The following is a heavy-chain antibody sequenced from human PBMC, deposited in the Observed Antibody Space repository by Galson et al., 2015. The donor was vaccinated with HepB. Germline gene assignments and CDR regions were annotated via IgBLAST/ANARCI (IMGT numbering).Heavy chain of an antibody. J-gene: IGHJ4*02. D-gene: IGHD4-17*01. V-gene: IGHV3-21*01. CDR2: ISSSSSYI. CDR1: GFTFSSYS. CDR3: ARVPRTVTTDDDY. Sequence: SLRLSCAASGFTFSSYSMNWVRQAPGKGLEWVSSISSSSSYIYYADSVKGRFTISRDNAKNSLYLQMNSLRAEDTAVYYCARVPRTVTTDDDYWGQGTLVTVSS.